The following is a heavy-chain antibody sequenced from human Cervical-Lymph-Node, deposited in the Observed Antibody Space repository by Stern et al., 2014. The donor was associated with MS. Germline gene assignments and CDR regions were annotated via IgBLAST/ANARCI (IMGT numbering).Heavy chain of an antibody. J-gene: IGHJ6*02. CDR3: MGVGDAMDV. Sequence: VQLLESGGGVVQPGRSLRLSCAASGFSFSSLGMHWVRQAPGKGLEWVAVISFVGSNKKYGDAVKGRFSISSDNSTNTMYLQLNSLRPEDTAVYYCMGVGDAMDVWGQGTTVIVS. V-gene: IGHV3-30*03. CDR1: GFSFSSLG. CDR2: ISFVGSNK.